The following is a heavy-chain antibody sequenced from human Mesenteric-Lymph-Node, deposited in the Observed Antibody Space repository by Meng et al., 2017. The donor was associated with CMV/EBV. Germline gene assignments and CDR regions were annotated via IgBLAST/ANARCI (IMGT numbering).Heavy chain of an antibody. J-gene: IGHJ4*02. CDR3: AKDGFVGAAPEYHFDY. CDR2: IRYDEANK. V-gene: IGHV3-30*02. D-gene: IGHD6-13*01. CDR1: GFIFSSYG. Sequence: GESLKISCAASGFIFSSYGMHWVRQAPGKGLEWVAFIRYDEANKNYADSVKGRFTISRDISTNTLYLKMSSLRPEDTAIYYCAKDGFVGAAPEYHFDYWGQGTLVTVSS.